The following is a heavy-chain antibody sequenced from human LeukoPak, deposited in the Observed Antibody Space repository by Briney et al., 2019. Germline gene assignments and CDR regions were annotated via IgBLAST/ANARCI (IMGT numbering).Heavy chain of an antibody. CDR3: ARMRSPYYDYVWGSYRYINWFDP. CDR1: GGSISSYY. V-gene: IGHV4-39*07. D-gene: IGHD3-16*02. Sequence: SETLSLTCTVSGGSISSYYWSWIRQPPGKGLEWIGSIYYSGSTYYNPSLKSRVTISVDTSKNQFSLKLSSVTAADTAVYYCARMRSPYYDYVWGSYRYINWFDPWGQGTLVTVSS. CDR2: IYYSGST. J-gene: IGHJ5*02.